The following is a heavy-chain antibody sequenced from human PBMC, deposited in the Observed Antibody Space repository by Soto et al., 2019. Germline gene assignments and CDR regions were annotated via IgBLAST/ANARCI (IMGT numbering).Heavy chain of an antibody. D-gene: IGHD4-17*01. CDR2: ISPDGTIT. J-gene: IGHJ4*02. CDR1: GFTFSSFW. CDR3: TRDRSTVTLFDS. V-gene: IGHV3-74*01. Sequence: GGSLRLSCAVSGFTFSSFWMHWVRQVPGKGLVWISRISPDGTITGHAGSVKGRFTVSRDNAKYTMYLQMNSLRAEDTAVYYCTRDRSTVTLFDSWGQGTLVTVSS.